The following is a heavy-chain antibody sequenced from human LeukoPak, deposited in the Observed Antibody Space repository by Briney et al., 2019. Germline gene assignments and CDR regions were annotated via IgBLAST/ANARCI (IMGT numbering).Heavy chain of an antibody. V-gene: IGHV4-61*02. J-gene: IGHJ5*02. CDR3: ARWDGDP. CDR1: GGSISSGSYY. CDR2: IYTSGTT. Sequence: SEALSLTCTVSGGSISSGSYYWSWIRQPAGKGLEWIGRIYTSGTTNYNPSLKSRVTMSVDTSRNQISLNLNSVTAADTAIYYCARWDGDPWGQGTLVTVSS. D-gene: IGHD1-26*01.